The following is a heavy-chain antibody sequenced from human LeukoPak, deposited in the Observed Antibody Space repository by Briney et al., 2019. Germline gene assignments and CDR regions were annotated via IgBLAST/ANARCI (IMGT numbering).Heavy chain of an antibody. Sequence: GGSLRLSCAASGFTFSSYGMSWVRQAPGKGLEWVSGISNSGSTIYYADSVKGRFTIYRDNAKNSLYLQMNSLRAEDTAVYYCARGVYDILAGYYLGLTREYDYWGQGTLVTVSS. D-gene: IGHD3-9*01. J-gene: IGHJ4*02. CDR3: ARGVYDILAGYYLGLTREYDY. CDR2: ISNSGSTI. V-gene: IGHV3-48*04. CDR1: GFTFSSYG.